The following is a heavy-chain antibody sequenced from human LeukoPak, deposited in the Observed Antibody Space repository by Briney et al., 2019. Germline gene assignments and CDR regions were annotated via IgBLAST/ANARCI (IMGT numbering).Heavy chain of an antibody. CDR2: IRYDGSNK. V-gene: IGHV3-30*02. CDR3: ANNPIAVAATYYYYYYMDV. J-gene: IGHJ6*03. D-gene: IGHD6-19*01. CDR1: GFTFSSYG. Sequence: GGSLRLSCAASGFTFSSYGMHWVRQAPGKGLEWVAFIRYDGSNKYYADSVKGRFTISRDNSKNTLYLQMNSLRAEDTAVYYCANNPIAVAATYYYYYYMDVWGKGTTVTISS.